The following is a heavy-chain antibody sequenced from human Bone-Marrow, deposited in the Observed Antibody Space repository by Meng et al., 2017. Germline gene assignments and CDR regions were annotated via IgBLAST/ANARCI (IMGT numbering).Heavy chain of an antibody. J-gene: IGHJ4*02. Sequence: QVQLQESGPGLVKPSQTLSLTCTVSGGSISSGDYYWSWIRQPPGKGLEWIGYIYYSGSTSYNPSLKSRVSISADTSKNQFSLKLSSVTAADTAVYYCARDTYYYDSVTQPFDWGQGTLVTVSS. V-gene: IGHV4-30-4*01. CDR2: IYYSGST. CDR1: GGSISSGDYY. D-gene: IGHD3-22*01. CDR3: ARDTYYYDSVTQPFD.